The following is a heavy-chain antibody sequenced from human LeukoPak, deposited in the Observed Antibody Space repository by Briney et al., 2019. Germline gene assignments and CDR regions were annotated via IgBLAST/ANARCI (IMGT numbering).Heavy chain of an antibody. CDR3: ARYSSSARTTPRMDV. CDR2: ISSSSSTI. CDR1: GFTFSSYA. Sequence: PGGSLRLSCAASGFTFSSYAMHWVRQAPGKGLEWVSYISSSSSTIYYADSVKGRFTISRDNAKNSLYLQMNSLRAEDTAVYYCARYSSSARTTPRMDVWGQGTTVTVSS. V-gene: IGHV3-48*01. J-gene: IGHJ6*02. D-gene: IGHD6-13*01.